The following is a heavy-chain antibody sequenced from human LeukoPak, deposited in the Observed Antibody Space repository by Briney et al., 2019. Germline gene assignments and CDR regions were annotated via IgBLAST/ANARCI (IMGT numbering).Heavy chain of an antibody. CDR3: AREVSPYSSSWYGAFDI. J-gene: IGHJ3*02. CDR1: GGSISSGGYY. Sequence: PSETLSLTCTVSGGSISSGGYYWSWIRQHPGKGLEWIGYIYYSGSTYYNPSLKSRVTISVDTSKNQFSLKLSSVTAADTAVYYCAREVSPYSSSWYGAFDIWGQGTMVTVSS. D-gene: IGHD6-13*01. CDR2: IYYSGST. V-gene: IGHV4-31*03.